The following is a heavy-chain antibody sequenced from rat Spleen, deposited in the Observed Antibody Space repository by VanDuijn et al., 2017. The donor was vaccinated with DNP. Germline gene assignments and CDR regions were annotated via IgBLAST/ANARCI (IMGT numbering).Heavy chain of an antibody. Sequence: EVQLVESGGGLVQPGRSLKLSCAASGFTFSNYGMAWVRQAPTKGLEWVATISTGGGNTYYRDSVKGRFTISRDNAKSTLYLQMNSLGSEDTATYYCATAHVDYWGQGVMVTVSS. CDR1: GFTFSNYG. V-gene: IGHV5S13*01. J-gene: IGHJ2*01. CDR2: ISTGGGNT. D-gene: IGHD3-1*01. CDR3: ATAHVDY.